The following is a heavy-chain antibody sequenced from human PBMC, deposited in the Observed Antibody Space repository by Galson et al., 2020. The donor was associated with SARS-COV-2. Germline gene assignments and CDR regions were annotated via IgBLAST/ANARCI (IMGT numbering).Heavy chain of an antibody. Sequence: ASVKVSCKTSGYTFTSNAISWVRQAPGQGLEWMGLITTYNGNTNYGQNFQGRVTMTTDTSTSTAYMELRSLKSDDTAVYYCAREDYSGSLTYWGQGTLVTVSS. D-gene: IGHD1-26*01. V-gene: IGHV1-18*04. CDR2: ITTYNGNT. CDR1: GYTFTSNA. CDR3: AREDYSGSLTY. J-gene: IGHJ4*02.